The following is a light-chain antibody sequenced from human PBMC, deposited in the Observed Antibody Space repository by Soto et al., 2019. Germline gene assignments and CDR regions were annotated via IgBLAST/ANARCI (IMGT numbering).Light chain of an antibody. J-gene: IGKJ5*01. CDR2: GAS. Sequence: EVVMTQFPGTLSVSLGESATLSCRASQSVDGYLAWYQQKPGQAPRLLIYGASTRATGIPATFSGSGSGIDFTLTISSLQSEDFAVYYCQQYYDWPITFGQGTRLEI. V-gene: IGKV3-15*01. CDR3: QQYYDWPIT. CDR1: QSVDGY.